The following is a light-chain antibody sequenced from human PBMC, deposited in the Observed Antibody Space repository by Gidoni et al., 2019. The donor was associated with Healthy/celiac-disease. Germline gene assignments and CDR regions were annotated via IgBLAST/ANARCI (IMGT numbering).Light chain of an antibody. CDR1: QSMSSY. CDR3: QKSYSTTWT. Sequence: DIQMTQYPSSLSASVGDRVTITCRASQSMSSYLNWYQQKPGKAPKLLIYAASSLQSGVPARFSGSGSWTDFTLTISSLQPEDFATYYCQKSYSTTWTFGQGTKVEIK. CDR2: AAS. J-gene: IGKJ1*01. V-gene: IGKV1-39*01.